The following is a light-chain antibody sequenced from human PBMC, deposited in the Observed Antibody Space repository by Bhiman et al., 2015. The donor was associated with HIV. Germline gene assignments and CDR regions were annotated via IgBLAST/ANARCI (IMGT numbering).Light chain of an antibody. CDR3: DSYTSSSTYV. CDR1: SSNIGNNY. Sequence: QSVLTQPPSVSAAPGQKVTISCSGSSSNIGNNYVSWYQQLPGTAPKLLIYENNKRPSGVSNRFSGSKSGNTASLTISGLQAEDEADYYCDSYTSSSTYVFGTGTKVTVL. V-gene: IGLV1-51*02. CDR2: ENN. J-gene: IGLJ1*01.